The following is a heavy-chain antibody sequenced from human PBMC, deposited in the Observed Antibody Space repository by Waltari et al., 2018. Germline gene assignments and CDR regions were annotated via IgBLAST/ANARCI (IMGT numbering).Heavy chain of an antibody. J-gene: IGHJ4*02. V-gene: IGHV4-34*01. CDR1: VGSCSGYF. D-gene: IGHD3-16*02. CDR2: IDHSGST. Sequence: QVQLQQWGAGLLTPSEPLSLTCAVSVGSCSGYFWSWIRQSPGKGREWIEEIDHSGSTNYNPSLKSRGTISVDTSKNQFSLKLSSVTAADTAVYYCARNLRLGELSLRFWDYWGQGTLVTVSS. CDR3: ARNLRLGELSLRFWDY.